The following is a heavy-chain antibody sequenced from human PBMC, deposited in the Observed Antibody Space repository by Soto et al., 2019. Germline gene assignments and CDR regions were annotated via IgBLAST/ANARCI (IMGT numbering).Heavy chain of an antibody. CDR1: GYTFPTST. D-gene: IGHD4-17*01. V-gene: IGHV1-18*01. J-gene: IGHJ4*02. CDR2: IKSYSGNT. Sequence: QLQLVQSGAEAKKPGASVKVSCKASGYTFPTSTISWVRQAPGQGLEWMGWIKSYSGNTNYPQKLQGRVTMTTATSTTTAYMELRSLTTDDTAIYSCAIAEYGDDDYCGQGTLVTVSS. CDR3: AIAEYGDDDY.